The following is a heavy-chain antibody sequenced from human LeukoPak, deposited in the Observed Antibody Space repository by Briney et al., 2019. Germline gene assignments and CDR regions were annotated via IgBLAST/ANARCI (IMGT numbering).Heavy chain of an antibody. CDR1: GYTFTGYY. CDR3: AKDHRRGGSYWAWDY. Sequence: ASVKVSCKASGYTFTGYYMHWVRQAPGQGLEWMGWINPNSGGTNYAQKFQGRVTMTRDTSISTAYMELSRLRSDDTAVYYCAKDHRRGGSYWAWDYWGQGTLVTVSS. CDR2: INPNSGGT. D-gene: IGHD1-26*01. V-gene: IGHV1-2*02. J-gene: IGHJ4*02.